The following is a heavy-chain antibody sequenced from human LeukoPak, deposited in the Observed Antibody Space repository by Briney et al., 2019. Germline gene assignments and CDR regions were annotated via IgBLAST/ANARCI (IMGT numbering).Heavy chain of an antibody. CDR2: ISHSGST. Sequence: SETLSLTCVVSGVSISSGGYSWSWIRQPPGKGLEWLGYISHSGSTYYNPSLRSRVTVSVDRSQNQFSLHLSSVTVADTAVYYCARRLYSGNGLDVWGQGTTVTVSS. D-gene: IGHD5-12*01. CDR1: GVSISSGGYS. J-gene: IGHJ6*02. CDR3: ARRLYSGNGLDV. V-gene: IGHV4-30-2*01.